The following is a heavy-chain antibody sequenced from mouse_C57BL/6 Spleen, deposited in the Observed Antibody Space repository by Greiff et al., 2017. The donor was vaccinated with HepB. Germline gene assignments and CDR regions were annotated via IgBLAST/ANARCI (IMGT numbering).Heavy chain of an antibody. Sequence: VQLQQSGPELVKPGASVKISCKASGYAFSSSWMNWVKQRPGKGLEWIGRIYPGDGDTNYNGKFKGKATLTADKSSSTAYMQLSSLTSEDSAVYFCARYYYGSSSYFDYWGQGTTLTVSS. CDR1: GYAFSSSW. CDR3: ARYYYGSSSYFDY. CDR2: IYPGDGDT. J-gene: IGHJ2*01. V-gene: IGHV1-82*01. D-gene: IGHD1-1*01.